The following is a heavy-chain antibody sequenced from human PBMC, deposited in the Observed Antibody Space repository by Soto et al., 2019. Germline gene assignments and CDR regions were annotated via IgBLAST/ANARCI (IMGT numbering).Heavy chain of an antibody. J-gene: IGHJ6*02. CDR1: GDSVSSNSAA. V-gene: IGHV6-1*01. Sequence: SQTLSLTCAISGDSVSSNSAAWNWIRQSPSRGLEWLGRTYYRSKWYNDYAVSVKSRITTNPDTSKNQFSLQLNSVTPEDTAVYYCARDLYNWNELYYYYYGMDVWGQGTTVTVSS. D-gene: IGHD1-1*01. CDR3: ARDLYNWNELYYYYYGMDV. CDR2: TYYRSKWYN.